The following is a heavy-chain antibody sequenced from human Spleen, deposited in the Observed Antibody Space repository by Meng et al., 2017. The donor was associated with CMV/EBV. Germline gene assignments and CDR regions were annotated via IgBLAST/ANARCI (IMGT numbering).Heavy chain of an antibody. CDR2: INPNSGAT. CDR1: GYTFTGYY. D-gene: IGHD3-22*01. Sequence: ASVKVSCKGSGYTFTGYYIHWVRQAPGQGLEWMGWINPNSGATNYAQKFEGRVTMTRDTSITTAYMELRRLRSDDTALYYCARLNAIFYDSSGHYYDHWGQGTLVTVSS. V-gene: IGHV1-2*02. J-gene: IGHJ4*02. CDR3: ARLNAIFYDSSGHYYDH.